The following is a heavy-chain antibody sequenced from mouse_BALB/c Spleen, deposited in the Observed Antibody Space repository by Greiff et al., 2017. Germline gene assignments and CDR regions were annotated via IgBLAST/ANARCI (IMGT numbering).Heavy chain of an antibody. J-gene: IGHJ3*01. V-gene: IGHV1S81*02. Sequence: QVQLKQPGAELVKPGASVKLSCKASGYTFTSYWMHWVKQRPGQGLEWIGEINPSNGRTNYNEKFKSKATLTVDKSSSTAYMQLSSLTSEDSAVYYCARKGANWAFAYWGQGTLVTVSA. CDR1: GYTFTSYW. CDR3: ARKGANWAFAY. D-gene: IGHD4-1*01. CDR2: INPSNGRT.